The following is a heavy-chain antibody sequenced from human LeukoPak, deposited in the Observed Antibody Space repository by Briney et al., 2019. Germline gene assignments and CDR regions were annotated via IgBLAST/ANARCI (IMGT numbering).Heavy chain of an antibody. D-gene: IGHD2-2*02. V-gene: IGHV1-46*01. J-gene: IGHJ5*02. Sequence: GASVKVSCKASGYTFTSYYMHWVRQAPGQGLEWMGIINPSGGSTSYAQKFQGRVTITRDTSASTAYMELSSLRSEDTAVYYCARGGYCSSTSCYTRFNPWGQGTLVTVSS. CDR1: GYTFTSYY. CDR2: INPSGGST. CDR3: ARGGYCSSTSCYTRFNP.